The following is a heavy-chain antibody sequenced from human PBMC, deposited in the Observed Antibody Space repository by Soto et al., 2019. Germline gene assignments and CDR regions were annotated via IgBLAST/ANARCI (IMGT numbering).Heavy chain of an antibody. CDR1: GGSISSSSYY. CDR2: IYYSGST. Sequence: SETLSLTCTVSGGSISSSSYYWGWIRQPPGKGLEWIGSIYYSGSTYYNPSLKSRVTISVDTSKNQFSLKLSSVTAADTAVYYCARHEGDSYGYYYYYGMDVWGQGTTVTVYS. J-gene: IGHJ6*02. D-gene: IGHD5-18*01. CDR3: ARHEGDSYGYYYYYGMDV. V-gene: IGHV4-39*01.